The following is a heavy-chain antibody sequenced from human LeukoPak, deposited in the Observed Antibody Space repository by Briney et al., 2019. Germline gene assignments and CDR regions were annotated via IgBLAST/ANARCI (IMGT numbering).Heavy chain of an antibody. CDR3: ARGYGDYPTSFYYYYMDV. Sequence: ASVKVSCKASGGTFSSYAISWVRQAPGQGLEWMGGIIPIFGTANYAQKFQGRVTITTDESTSTAYMELSSLRSEDTAVYYCARGYGDYPTSFYYYYMDVWGKGTTVTVSS. CDR1: GGTFSSYA. V-gene: IGHV1-69*05. CDR2: IIPIFGTA. J-gene: IGHJ6*03. D-gene: IGHD4-17*01.